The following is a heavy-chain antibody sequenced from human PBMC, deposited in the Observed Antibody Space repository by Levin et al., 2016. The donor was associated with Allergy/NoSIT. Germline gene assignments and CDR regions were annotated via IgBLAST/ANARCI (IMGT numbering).Heavy chain of an antibody. CDR3: AKDWGGIDS. V-gene: IGHV4-59*01. J-gene: IGHJ4*02. CDR2: VYHSGST. Sequence: WIRQPPGKGLEWIGCVYHSGSTNYNPSLKSRVTISVDTSKSQFSLNLSSVTAADTAVYYCAKDWGGIDSWGQGILVTVSS. D-gene: IGHD3-16*01.